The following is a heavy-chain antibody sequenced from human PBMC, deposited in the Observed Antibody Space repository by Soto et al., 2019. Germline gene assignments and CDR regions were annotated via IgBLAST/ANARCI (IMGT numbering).Heavy chain of an antibody. CDR1: GYTFTSYD. Sequence: ASVKVSCKASGYTFTSYDINWVRQATGQGLEWMGWMNPNSGNTGYAQKFQGRVTMTRNTSISTAYMELSSLRSEDTAVYYGARGPTRGTSTKQLDWFDPWGQGTLVTVSS. CDR3: ARGPTRGTSTKQLDWFDP. J-gene: IGHJ5*02. D-gene: IGHD6-6*01. V-gene: IGHV1-8*01. CDR2: MNPNSGNT.